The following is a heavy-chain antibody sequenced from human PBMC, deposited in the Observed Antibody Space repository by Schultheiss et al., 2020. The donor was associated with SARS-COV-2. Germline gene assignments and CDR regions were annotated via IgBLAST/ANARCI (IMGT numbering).Heavy chain of an antibody. CDR1: GGSISSGGYY. V-gene: IGHV4-61*08. CDR2: LSYSGIT. J-gene: IGHJ2*01. CDR3: ARDSRRWRFFDL. D-gene: IGHD3-3*01. Sequence: SETLSLTCTVSGGSISSGGYYWSWIRQHPGKGLEWIGSLSYSGITNYNPSLKSRVTTSVDTSKNQFSLKLSSVTAADTAIYYCARDSRRWRFFDLWGRGTLVTVSS.